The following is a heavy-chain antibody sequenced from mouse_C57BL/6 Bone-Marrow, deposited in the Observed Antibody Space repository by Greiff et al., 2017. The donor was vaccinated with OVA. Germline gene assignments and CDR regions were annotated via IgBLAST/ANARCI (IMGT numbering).Heavy chain of an antibody. CDR2: IYYSGTI. Sequence: EVMLVESGPGLVKPSQTVFLTCTVTGISITTGNYRWSWIRQFPGNKLEWIGYIYYSGTITYNPSLTSRTTITRDTPKNQFFLEMNSLTAEDTATYYCAREGFTTVVPYWYFDVWGTGTTVTVSS. J-gene: IGHJ1*03. CDR3: AREGFTTVVPYWYFDV. D-gene: IGHD1-1*01. CDR1: GISITTGNYR. V-gene: IGHV3-5*01.